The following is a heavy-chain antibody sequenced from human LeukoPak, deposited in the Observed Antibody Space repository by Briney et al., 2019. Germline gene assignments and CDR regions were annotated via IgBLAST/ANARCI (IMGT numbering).Heavy chain of an antibody. CDR2: IWSDGTNT. CDR3: ARDPAWSFDI. CDR1: GFVFSYHG. D-gene: IGHD2-8*01. J-gene: IGHJ3*02. Sequence: GGSLRLSCAASGFVFSYHGMHWVRQAPGKGLEWVAAIWSDGTNTNYADSVKGRFTISRDISKNTLYLQLNSLRAEDTAVYYCARDPAWSFDIWGQGTMVTVSS. V-gene: IGHV3-33*01.